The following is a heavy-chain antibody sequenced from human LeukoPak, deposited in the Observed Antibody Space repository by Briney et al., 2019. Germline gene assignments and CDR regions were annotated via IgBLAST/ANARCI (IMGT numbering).Heavy chain of an antibody. CDR3: ASRDTATGLD. D-gene: IGHD5-18*01. CDR2: INHSGST. CDR1: GGSFSGYY. Sequence: SETLSLTCAVYGGSFSGYYWSWIRQPPGKGLEWIGEINHSGSTNYNPSLKSRVTISVDTSKNQFSLKLSSVTVADTAVYYCASRDTATGLDWGQGTLVTVSS. J-gene: IGHJ4*02. V-gene: IGHV4-34*01.